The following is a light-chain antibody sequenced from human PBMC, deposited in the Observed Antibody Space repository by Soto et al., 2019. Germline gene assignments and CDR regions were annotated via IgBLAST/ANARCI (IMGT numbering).Light chain of an antibody. CDR1: QDISSY. J-gene: IGKJ3*01. Sequence: IQLTQSPSSLSASVGDRVTITCRASQDISSYLAWYQQKPGKAPNLLLYVASTLQSGVPSRFSGSGSGTDFTLTISSLQPEDSATYYCQHLNGYPSTFSFGPGTKVDSK. CDR2: VAS. V-gene: IGKV1-9*01. CDR3: QHLNGYPSTFS.